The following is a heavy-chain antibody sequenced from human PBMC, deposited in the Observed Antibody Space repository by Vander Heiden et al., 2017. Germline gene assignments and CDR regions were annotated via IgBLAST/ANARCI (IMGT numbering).Heavy chain of an antibody. CDR2: FGTA. D-gene: IGHD5-12*01. CDR1: GGTFSSYA. CDR3: ARSITSGHHDYYYYGMDV. J-gene: IGHJ6*02. Sequence: QVQLVQSGAEVKKPGSSVKVSCKASGGTFSSYAIFGTANYAKKFQGRVTITADESTSTAYMELSSLRSEDTAVYYCARSITSGHHDYYYYGMDVWGQGTTVTVSS. V-gene: IGHV1-69*01.